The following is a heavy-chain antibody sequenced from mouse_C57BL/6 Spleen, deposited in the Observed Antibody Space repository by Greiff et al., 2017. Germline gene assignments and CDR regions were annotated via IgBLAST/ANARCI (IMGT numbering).Heavy chain of an antibody. Sequence: VKLQESGAELVKPGASVKLSCKASGYTFTSYWMHWVKQRPGQGLEWIGMIHPNSGSTNYNEKFKSKATLTVDKSSSTAYMQLSSLTSEDSAVYYCAKEGGGGFYYYGSSPWFAYWGQGTLVTVSA. V-gene: IGHV1-64*01. CDR3: AKEGGGGFYYYGSSPWFAY. CDR1: GYTFTSYW. D-gene: IGHD1-1*01. CDR2: IHPNSGST. J-gene: IGHJ3*01.